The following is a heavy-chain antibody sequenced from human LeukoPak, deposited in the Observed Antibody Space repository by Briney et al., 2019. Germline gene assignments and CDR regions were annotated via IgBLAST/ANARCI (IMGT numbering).Heavy chain of an antibody. V-gene: IGHV3-74*01. D-gene: IGHD2/OR15-2a*01. CDR1: GNYW. J-gene: IGHJ4*02. CDR2: INSDGSWT. Sequence: GGSLRLSCAASGNYWMHWVRQAPGKGLVWVSHINSDGSWTSYADSVKGRFTIPKDNAKNTVYLQMNNLRAEDTAVYYCVSFYEAYWGRGTLVTVSS. CDR3: VSFYEAY.